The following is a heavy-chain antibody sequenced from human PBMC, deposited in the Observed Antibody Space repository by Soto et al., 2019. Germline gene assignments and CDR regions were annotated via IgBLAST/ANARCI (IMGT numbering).Heavy chain of an antibody. CDR3: AKTLSGWYSPFDY. Sequence: EVQLLESGGGLVQPGGSLRLSCAASGLTFSSYAMSWVRQAPGKGLEWVSTISGSGGSTYYADSVKGRFTLSRDNSKNTLYLQMNSLRAEDTAVYYCAKTLSGWYSPFDYWGQGTLVTVSS. D-gene: IGHD6-19*01. CDR1: GLTFSSYA. V-gene: IGHV3-23*01. J-gene: IGHJ4*02. CDR2: ISGSGGST.